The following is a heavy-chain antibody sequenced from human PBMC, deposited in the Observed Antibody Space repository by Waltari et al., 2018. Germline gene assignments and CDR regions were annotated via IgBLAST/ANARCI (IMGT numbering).Heavy chain of an antibody. CDR3: ARHAYYYGSGSYAPDAFDI. CDR1: GGSISSSSYY. V-gene: IGHV4-39*07. J-gene: IGHJ3*02. Sequence: QLQLQESGPGLVKPSETLSLTCTVSGGSISSSSYYWGWIRQPPGKGLEWIGSIYYSGRTYYNPSLKSRVTISVDTSKNQFSLKLSSVTAADTAVYYCARHAYYYGSGSYAPDAFDIWGQGTMVTVSS. D-gene: IGHD3-10*01. CDR2: IYYSGRT.